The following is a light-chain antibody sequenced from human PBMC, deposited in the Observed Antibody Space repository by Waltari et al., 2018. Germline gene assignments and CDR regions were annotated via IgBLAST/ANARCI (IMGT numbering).Light chain of an antibody. CDR3: HQYNNWPPWT. V-gene: IGKV3-15*01. J-gene: IGKJ1*01. Sequence: EIVMTQSPATLSVSPGEGATLSCRASQSISSNLAWYQQRPGQAPRPLIFATSTRATGVPARFRGSGSGTEFTLTISSMQSEDFAIYYCHQYNNWPPWTFGQGTKVEIK. CDR1: QSISSN. CDR2: ATS.